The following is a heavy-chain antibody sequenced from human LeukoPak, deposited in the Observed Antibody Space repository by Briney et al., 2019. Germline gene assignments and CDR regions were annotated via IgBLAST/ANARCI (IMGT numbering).Heavy chain of an antibody. Sequence: SQTLSLTCAISGDSVSSHSTAWNWIRQSPSRGLEWLGRTYYRSKCYNDYAVSVKSRITISPDTSKNQVSLRVNSVTPEDTALYYCAKEALNGFDPWGQGTLVTVSS. J-gene: IGHJ5*02. V-gene: IGHV6-1*01. CDR2: TYYRSKCYN. CDR3: AKEALNGFDP. CDR1: GDSVSSHSTA.